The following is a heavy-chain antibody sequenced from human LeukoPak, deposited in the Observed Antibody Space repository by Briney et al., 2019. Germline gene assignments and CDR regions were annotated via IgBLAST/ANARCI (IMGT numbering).Heavy chain of an antibody. D-gene: IGHD3-10*02. Sequence: PGGSLRLSCAASGFTFSSYGMSWVRQAPGKGLEWVLAISGSGGSTYYADSVKGRFTISRDNAKNSLYLQMNSLRAEDTAVYYCAELGITMIGGVWGKGTTVTISS. V-gene: IGHV3-23*01. CDR3: AELGITMIGGV. CDR2: ISGSGGST. J-gene: IGHJ6*04. CDR1: GFTFSSYG.